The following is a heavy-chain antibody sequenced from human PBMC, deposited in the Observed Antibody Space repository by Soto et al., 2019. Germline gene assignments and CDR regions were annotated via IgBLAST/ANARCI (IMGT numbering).Heavy chain of an antibody. J-gene: IGHJ6*02. CDR1: GYTFTGYY. V-gene: IGHV1-2*02. D-gene: IGHD2-21*02. CDR2: INPNSGGT. CDR3: ASDICGGDCLLYYYYGMDV. Sequence: GASVKVSCKASGYTFTGYYMHRVRQAPGQGLEWMGWINPNSGGTNYAQKFQGRVTMTRDTSISTAYMELSRLRSDDTAVYYCASDICGGDCLLYYYYGMDVWGQGTTVTVSS.